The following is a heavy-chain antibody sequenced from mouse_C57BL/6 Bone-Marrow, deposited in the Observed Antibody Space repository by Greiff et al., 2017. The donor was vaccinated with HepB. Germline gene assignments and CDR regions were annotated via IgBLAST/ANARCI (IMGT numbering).Heavy chain of an antibody. J-gene: IGHJ3*01. V-gene: IGHV1-50*01. CDR3: SQTAQATGAWFAY. CDR2: IDPSDSYT. CDR1: GYTFTSYW. D-gene: IGHD3-2*02. Sequence: QVQLKQPGAELVKPGASVKLSCKASGYTFTSYWMQWVKQRPGQGLEWIGEIDPSDSYTNYNQKFKGKATLTVDTSSSTAYMQLSSLTSEDSAVYYCSQTAQATGAWFAYWGQGTLVTVSA.